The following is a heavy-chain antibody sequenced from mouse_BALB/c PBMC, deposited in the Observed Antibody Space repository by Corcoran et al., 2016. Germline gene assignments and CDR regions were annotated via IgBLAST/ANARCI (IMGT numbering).Heavy chain of an antibody. CDR2: INTYTGEP. CDR3: ARGYGSRGAWFAY. D-gene: IGHD1-1*01. V-gene: IGHV9-1*02. Sequence: QIQLVQSGPELKKPGETVKISCKASGYTFTNYGMNWVKQASGKGLKWMGWINTYTGEPTYADDFKGRFAFSLETSASTAYLHINSLKNEDVATYFCARGYGSRGAWFAYWGQGTLVTVSA. CDR1: GYTFTNYG. J-gene: IGHJ3*01.